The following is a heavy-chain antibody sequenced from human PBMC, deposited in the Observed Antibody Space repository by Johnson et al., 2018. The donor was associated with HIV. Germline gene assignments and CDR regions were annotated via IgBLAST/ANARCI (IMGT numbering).Heavy chain of an antibody. J-gene: IGHJ3*02. V-gene: IGHV3-30*02. Sequence: QVQLVESGGGVVQPGRSLRLSCAASGFTFSSYGMQWVRQAPEKGLEWVAYIRFDGGNKYFADSLEDRFAISRDNPTNTLYLQMNSLRAEDTAVYYCARGLGAAAGAFDIWGQGTMVTVSS. CDR3: ARGLGAAAGAFDI. CDR1: GFTFSSYG. D-gene: IGHD6-13*01. CDR2: IRFDGGNK.